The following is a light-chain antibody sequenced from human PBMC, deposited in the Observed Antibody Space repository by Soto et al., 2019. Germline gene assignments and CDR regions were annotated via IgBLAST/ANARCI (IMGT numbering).Light chain of an antibody. J-gene: IGKJ1*01. V-gene: IGKV1-5*01. CDR3: QQYDSFSVT. CDR1: QTISSW. CDR2: DVS. Sequence: DIKMPQSPSTMSGSVGDRVTITCRASQTISSWLAWYQQKPGKAPKLLIYDVSALKRGVPPRFSGSGSGTEFTLTISSLQPEDFATYYCQQYDSFSVTFGQGTKVDIK.